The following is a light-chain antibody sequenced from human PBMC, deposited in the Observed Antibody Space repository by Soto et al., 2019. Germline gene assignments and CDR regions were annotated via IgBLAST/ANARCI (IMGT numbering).Light chain of an antibody. V-gene: IGLV2-11*01. CDR3: CSYAASYPVV. CDR2: DVT. CDR1: SSDVGGYNS. Sequence: QSALAQPRSVSGSPGQSVTISCSGTSSDVGGYNSVSWYQQFPGKAPKLMIYDVTKRPSGVPDRFSGSKSGNTASLTISGLRAEDEAVYYCCSYAASYPVVFGGGTKLTVL. J-gene: IGLJ2*01.